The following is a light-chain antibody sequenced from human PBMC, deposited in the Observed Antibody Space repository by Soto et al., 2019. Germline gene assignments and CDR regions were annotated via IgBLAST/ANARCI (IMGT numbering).Light chain of an antibody. J-gene: IGKJ1*01. CDR1: QSVSSSY. CDR2: GAS. CDR3: QQYCSSPWT. V-gene: IGKV3-20*01. Sequence: EIVLTQSPGTLSLSPGERATLSCRASQSVSSSYLAWYQQKPGQAPRLLIYGASSRATGIPDRFSGSGSGTDFTLTISRLEPEDFAVYYCQQYCSSPWTFGQATKVEIK.